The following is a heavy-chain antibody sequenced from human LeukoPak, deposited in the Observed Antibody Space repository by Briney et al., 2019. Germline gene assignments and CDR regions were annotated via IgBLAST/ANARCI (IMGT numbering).Heavy chain of an antibody. CDR1: GYSFTSYW. V-gene: IGHV5-51*01. D-gene: IGHD6-13*01. CDR3: CLGAIAAAGTRSAFDI. CDR2: IYPGDSDT. Sequence: KISCKGSGYSFTSYWIGWVRQMPGKGLEWMGIIYPGDSDTRYSPSFQGQVTISADKSISTAYLQWSSLKASDTAMYYCCLGAIAAAGTRSAFDIWGQGTMVTVSS. J-gene: IGHJ3*02.